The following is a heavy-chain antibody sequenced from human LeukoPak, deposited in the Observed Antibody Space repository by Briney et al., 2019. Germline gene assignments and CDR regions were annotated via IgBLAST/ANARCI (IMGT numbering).Heavy chain of an antibody. CDR2: IDHSGST. J-gene: IGHJ3*02. D-gene: IGHD3-3*01. V-gene: IGHV4-34*01. CDR3: ARGKGLRFLEWLFLDAFDI. CDR1: GGSFSGYY. Sequence: SETLSLTCAVYGGSFSGYYWSWIRQPPGKGLEWIGEIDHSGSTNYNPSLKSRVIISVDTSKNQFSLKLSSVTAADTAVYYCARGKGLRFLEWLFLDAFDIWGQGTMVTVSS.